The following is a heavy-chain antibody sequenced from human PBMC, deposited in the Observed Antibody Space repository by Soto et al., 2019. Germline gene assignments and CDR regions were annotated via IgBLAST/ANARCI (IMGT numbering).Heavy chain of an antibody. CDR3: PRVTSMVRGVIDNWFDP. Sequence: QVPLVQSGAAVKKTGSSVTGSCKASGGPCSSYAIHWVRQAPGQGLEWMGGIIPMYGPAKYAQRFQGRVTITADEATNTVYMELTSLTSQDPAVYYCPRVTSMVRGVIDNWFDPWGHGTLVTVSS. CDR2: IIPMYGPA. CDR1: GGPCSSYA. V-gene: IGHV1-69*01. J-gene: IGHJ5*02. D-gene: IGHD3-10*01.